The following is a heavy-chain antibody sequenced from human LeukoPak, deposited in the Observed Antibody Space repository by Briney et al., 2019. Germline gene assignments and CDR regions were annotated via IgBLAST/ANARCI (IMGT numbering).Heavy chain of an antibody. CDR1: GFTFSSYA. CDR2: ISGSGGST. Sequence: PGRPLRLSCAASGFTFSSYAMSWVRQAPGKGLEWVSAISGSGGSTYYADSVKGRFTISRDNSKNTLYLQMNSLRAEDTAVYYCAKGDRRWLPYGMDVWGQGTTVTVSS. V-gene: IGHV3-23*01. J-gene: IGHJ6*02. CDR3: AKGDRRWLPYGMDV. D-gene: IGHD5-24*01.